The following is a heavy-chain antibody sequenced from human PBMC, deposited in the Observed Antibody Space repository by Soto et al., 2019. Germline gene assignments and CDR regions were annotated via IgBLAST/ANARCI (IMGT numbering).Heavy chain of an antibody. Sequence: PGESLKISCKGSGYTFTDYWIGWVRQLPGNGLEWMGIIYPGDSDTRYSPSFQGHVTITVDTSTSTAYLQWNTLKASDTAMYYCARHSSNFRYYFYAMDVWGQGTTVTVSS. CDR3: ARHSSNFRYYFYAMDV. CDR2: IYPGDSDT. D-gene: IGHD6-19*01. J-gene: IGHJ6*02. CDR1: GYTFTDYW. V-gene: IGHV5-51*01.